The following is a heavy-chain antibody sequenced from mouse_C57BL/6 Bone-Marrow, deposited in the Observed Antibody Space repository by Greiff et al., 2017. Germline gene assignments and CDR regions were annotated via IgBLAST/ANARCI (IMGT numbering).Heavy chain of an antibody. CDR3: AKTAQVDFDY. D-gene: IGHD3-2*02. J-gene: IGHJ2*01. CDR2: IDPSDSYP. V-gene: IGHV1-69*01. CDR1: GYTFTSYW. Sequence: VQLQQPGAELVMPGASVKLSCKASGYTFTSYWMHWVKQRPGQGLEWIGEIDPSDSYPNYNQKFKGKSTLTVDKSSSTAYMQLSSLTSEDSAVYYCAKTAQVDFDYWGQGTTLTVSS.